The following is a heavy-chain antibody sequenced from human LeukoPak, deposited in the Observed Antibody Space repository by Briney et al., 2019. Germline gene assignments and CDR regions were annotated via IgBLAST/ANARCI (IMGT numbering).Heavy chain of an antibody. V-gene: IGHV3-23*01. CDR2: ISGSGGST. J-gene: IGHJ4*02. CDR3: AKEVEMATISGGLNY. Sequence: QFGGSLGLSCAASGFTFSSYAMSWVRQAPGKGLEWVSAISGSGGSTYYADSVKGRFTISRDNSKNTLCLQMNSLRAEDTAVHHCAKEVEMATISGGLNYWGQGTLVTVSS. D-gene: IGHD5-24*01. CDR1: GFTFSSYA.